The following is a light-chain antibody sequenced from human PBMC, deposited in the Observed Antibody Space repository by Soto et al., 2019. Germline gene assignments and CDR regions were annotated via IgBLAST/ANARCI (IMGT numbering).Light chain of an antibody. Sequence: DIQMTQSPSSLSASVGDRVTITCRASQSIANYLNWYQQKPGTAPKLLIFAASSLQSGVPSRLSGSGSGTDFTLTIRSMQTEDSPHYSCQQSLSTPLTFGGGTKVDIK. V-gene: IGKV1-39*01. CDR3: QQSLSTPLT. CDR2: AAS. CDR1: QSIANY. J-gene: IGKJ4*01.